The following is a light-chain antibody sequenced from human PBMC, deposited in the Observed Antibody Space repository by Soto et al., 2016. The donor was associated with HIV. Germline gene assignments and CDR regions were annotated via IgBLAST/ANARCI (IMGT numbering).Light chain of an antibody. CDR1: QDINNY. Sequence: DIQLIQSPSFLSASVGDRVTITCRASQDINNYLAWYQQKPGKAPNLLIYPASTLQSGVPSRFSGSGSGTEFTLTINSLQPEDFATYYCQQLNSYHTWTFGQGTKVEIK. CDR3: QQLNSYHTWT. J-gene: IGKJ1*01. V-gene: IGKV1-9*01. CDR2: PAS.